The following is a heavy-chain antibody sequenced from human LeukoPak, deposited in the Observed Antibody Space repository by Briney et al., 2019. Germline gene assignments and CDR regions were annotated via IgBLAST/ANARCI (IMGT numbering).Heavy chain of an antibody. V-gene: IGHV3-30*18. CDR1: GFTFSSYG. CDR3: AKGGIAAAGTSLLDY. CDR2: ISYDGSNK. D-gene: IGHD6-13*01. Sequence: EGSLRLSCAASGFTFSSYGMHWVRQAPGKGLEWVAVISYDGSNKYYADSVKGRFTISRDNSKNTPYLQMNSLRAEDTAVYYCAKGGIAAAGTSLLDYWGQGTLVTVSS. J-gene: IGHJ4*02.